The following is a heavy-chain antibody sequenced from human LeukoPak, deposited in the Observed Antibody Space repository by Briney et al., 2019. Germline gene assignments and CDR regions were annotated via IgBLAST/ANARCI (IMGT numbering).Heavy chain of an antibody. J-gene: IGHJ4*02. Sequence: ASVKVSCKASGYSFTVYIMHWIRHAPGQGREWMGWINPNSGDTKYAQKFQGRVTMTRDTSITTAYMDLSRLRSDDAAVYYCARRNSDLVRGDFDCWGQGALVTVSS. V-gene: IGHV1-2*02. D-gene: IGHD3-9*01. CDR3: ARRNSDLVRGDFDC. CDR1: GYSFTVYI. CDR2: INPNSGDT.